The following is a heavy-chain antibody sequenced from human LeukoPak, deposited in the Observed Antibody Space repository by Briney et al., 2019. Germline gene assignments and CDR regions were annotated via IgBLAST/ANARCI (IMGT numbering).Heavy chain of an antibody. CDR1: GFTFDDYA. V-gene: IGHV3-43*02. D-gene: IGHD6-19*01. CDR2: ITGDGAGT. Sequence: GGSLRLSCAASGFTFDDYAMHWVRQAPGKGLEWFSLITGDGAGTYYADSVKGRFTISRDNSKNSLYLQMNGLRTEDTALYYCAKEGPIAVANYFDYWGQGTLVTVSS. J-gene: IGHJ4*02. CDR3: AKEGPIAVANYFDY.